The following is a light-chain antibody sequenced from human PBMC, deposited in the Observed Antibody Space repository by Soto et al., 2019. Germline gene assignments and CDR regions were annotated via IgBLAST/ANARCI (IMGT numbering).Light chain of an antibody. Sequence: EIVLTQSTGTLSLSPGERATLSCRASQSVSSNYLAWYQQKRGQARRLLIYGASSRATGVPTRFSGSGSGTDFTLTISRLELEDFSVYYCQQYDTSPRTCGQRTKVEI. CDR2: GAS. J-gene: IGKJ1*01. CDR1: QSVSSNY. CDR3: QQYDTSPRT. V-gene: IGKV3-20*01.